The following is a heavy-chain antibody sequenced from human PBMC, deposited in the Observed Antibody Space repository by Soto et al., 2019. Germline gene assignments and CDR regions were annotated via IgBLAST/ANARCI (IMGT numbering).Heavy chain of an antibody. Sequence: SETLSLTCTVSGGSISSYYWSWIRQPPGKGLEWIGYIYYSGSTNYNPSLKSRVTISVDTSKNQFSLKLSSVTAADTAVYYCARDNYDILTGFYYNWFDPWGQGTLVTVS. CDR2: IYYSGST. CDR1: GGSISSYY. V-gene: IGHV4-59*01. CDR3: ARDNYDILTGFYYNWFDP. J-gene: IGHJ5*02. D-gene: IGHD3-9*01.